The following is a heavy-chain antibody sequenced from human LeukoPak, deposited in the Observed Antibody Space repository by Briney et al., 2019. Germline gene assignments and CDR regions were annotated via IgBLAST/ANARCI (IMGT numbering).Heavy chain of an antibody. Sequence: PGGSLRLSCAASGFTFSSYAMNWVRQAPGKGLEWVSSISASGGSTYYADSVKGRFTISRDNSKNTLYLQMNSLRAEDTAVYYCARESGEQWLVGGGGAFDIWGQGTMVTVSS. J-gene: IGHJ3*02. V-gene: IGHV3-23*01. CDR1: GFTFSSYA. CDR2: ISASGGST. D-gene: IGHD6-19*01. CDR3: ARESGEQWLVGGGGAFDI.